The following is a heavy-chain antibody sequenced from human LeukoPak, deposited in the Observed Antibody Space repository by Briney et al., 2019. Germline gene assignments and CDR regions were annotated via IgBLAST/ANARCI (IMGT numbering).Heavy chain of an antibody. CDR2: ISGSGGST. CDR1: GFTFSSYA. D-gene: IGHD2-15*01. V-gene: IGHV3-23*01. J-gene: IGHJ4*02. CDR3: ATSARTYLGSSLDY. Sequence: GGSLRLSCAASGFTFSSYAMSWVRQAPGKGLEWVSAISGSGGSTYYADSVKGRFTISRDNAKNTLYLQMNSLRAEDTALYYCATSARTYLGSSLDYWGQGTLVTVSS.